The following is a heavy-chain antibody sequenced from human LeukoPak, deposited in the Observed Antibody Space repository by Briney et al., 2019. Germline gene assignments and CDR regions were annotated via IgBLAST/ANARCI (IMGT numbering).Heavy chain of an antibody. CDR2: IIPIFGTA. Sequence: SVKVSCKASGGTFSSYAISWVRQAPGQGLEWMGGIIPIFGTANYAQKFQGRVTITADKSTSTAYMELSSLRSEDTAVYYCASLRVTTVLRKTTHHPYNWFDPWGQGTLVTVSS. V-gene: IGHV1-69*06. J-gene: IGHJ5*02. CDR3: ASLRVTTVLRKTTHHPYNWFDP. CDR1: GGTFSSYA. D-gene: IGHD4-17*01.